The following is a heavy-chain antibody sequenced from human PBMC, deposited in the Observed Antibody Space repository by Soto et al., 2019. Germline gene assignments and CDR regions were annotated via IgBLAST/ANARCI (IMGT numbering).Heavy chain of an antibody. V-gene: IGHV1-3*01. J-gene: IGHJ4*02. CDR3: ARGPGGPDGPGDY. D-gene: IGHD2-15*01. Sequence: QVQLVQSGAEVKKPGASVKVSCKASGYTFTSYAMHWVRQAPGQRLEWMGWINAGNGNTKYSQKFQGRVTITRDTSASTAYMELSNLRSEDTAVYYCARGPGGPDGPGDYWGQGTLVTFSS. CDR1: GYTFTSYA. CDR2: INAGNGNT.